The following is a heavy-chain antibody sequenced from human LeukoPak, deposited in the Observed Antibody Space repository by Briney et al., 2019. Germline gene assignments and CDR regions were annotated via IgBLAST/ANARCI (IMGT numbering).Heavy chain of an antibody. D-gene: IGHD1-7*01. V-gene: IGHV3-23*01. CDR1: GFTFSSYA. CDR2: IRVSGST. J-gene: IGHJ4*02. Sequence: PGGSLRLSCTTSGFTFSSYALSWVRQAPGKGLEWVSGIRVSGSTYYPDSVTGRFTISRDNSENTLYLQMSGLRAEDTAVYYCAKDRGRTGATGGFDYWGQGTLVTVSS. CDR3: AKDRGRTGATGGFDY.